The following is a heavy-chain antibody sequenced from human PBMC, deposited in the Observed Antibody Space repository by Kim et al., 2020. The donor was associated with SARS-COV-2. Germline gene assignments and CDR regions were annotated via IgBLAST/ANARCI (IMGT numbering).Heavy chain of an antibody. CDR3: ARGGYYDILTDYYCYYYG. V-gene: IGHV4-34*01. D-gene: IGHD3-9*01. CDR2: INHSGST. Sequence: SETLSLTCAVYGGSFSGYYWSWIRQPPGKGLEWIGEINHSGSTNYNPSLKSRVTISVDTSKNQFSLKLSSVTAADTTVYYCARGGYYDILTDYYCYYYG. J-gene: IGHJ6*01. CDR1: GGSFSGYY.